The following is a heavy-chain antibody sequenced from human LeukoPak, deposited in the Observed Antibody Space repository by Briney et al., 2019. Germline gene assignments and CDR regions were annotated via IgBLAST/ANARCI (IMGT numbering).Heavy chain of an antibody. CDR3: AGDSGSGWFDP. J-gene: IGHJ5*02. D-gene: IGHD5-12*01. V-gene: IGHV3-20*04. Sequence: GGSLRLSCAASGFTFDDYGMSWVRQAPGKGLEWVSGINWNGGSTGYADSVKGRFTISRDNAKNSLYLQMISLRIEDTALYYCAGDSGSGWFDPWGQGTLVTVSS. CDR1: GFTFDDYG. CDR2: INWNGGST.